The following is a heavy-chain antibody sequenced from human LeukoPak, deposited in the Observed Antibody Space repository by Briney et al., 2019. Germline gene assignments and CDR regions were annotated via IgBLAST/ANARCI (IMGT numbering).Heavy chain of an antibody. J-gene: IGHJ4*02. CDR3: ARGYNILTGYYYFDY. V-gene: IGHV4-59*12. CDR1: GGSISSYY. D-gene: IGHD3-9*01. Sequence: SETLSLTCTVSGGSISSYYWSWIRQPPGKGLEWIGYIYYSGSTNYNPSLKSRVTMSVDTSKNHLSLKLSSVTAADTAVYYCARGYNILTGYYYFDYWGQGTLVTVSS. CDR2: IYYSGST.